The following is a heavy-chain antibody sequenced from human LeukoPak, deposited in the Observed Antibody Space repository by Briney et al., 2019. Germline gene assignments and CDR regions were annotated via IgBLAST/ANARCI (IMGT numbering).Heavy chain of an antibody. CDR2: IIPILGIA. D-gene: IGHD3-22*01. Sequence: SSVKVSCTASGGTFSSYTISWVRQAPGQGLEWMGRIIPILGIANYAQKFQGRVTITADKSTSTAYMELSSLRSEDTAVYYCARGGYYYDSSGYYWFDPWGQGTLVTVSS. V-gene: IGHV1-69*02. CDR1: GGTFSSYT. CDR3: ARGGYYYDSSGYYWFDP. J-gene: IGHJ5*02.